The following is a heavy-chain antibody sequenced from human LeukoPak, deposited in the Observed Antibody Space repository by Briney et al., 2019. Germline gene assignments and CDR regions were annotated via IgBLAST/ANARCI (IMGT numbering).Heavy chain of an antibody. Sequence: SVKVSCKASGGTFSSYAISWVRQAPGQGLEWMGGIIPIFGTANYAQEFQGRVTITADESTSTAYMELSSLRSEDTAVYYCARESSSWRGRAYYYYGMDVWGQGTTVTVSS. CDR1: GGTFSSYA. CDR2: IIPIFGTA. J-gene: IGHJ6*02. V-gene: IGHV1-69*01. CDR3: ARESSSWRGRAYYYYGMDV. D-gene: IGHD6-13*01.